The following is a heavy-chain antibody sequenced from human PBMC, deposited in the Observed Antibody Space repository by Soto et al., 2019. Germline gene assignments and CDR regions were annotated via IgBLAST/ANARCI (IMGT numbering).Heavy chain of an antibody. D-gene: IGHD6-19*01. V-gene: IGHV3-30-3*01. Sequence: QVQLVESGGGVVQPGRSLRHSCAASGFTFSSYAMHWVRQAPGKGLEWVAVISYDGSNKYYADSVKGRFTISRDNSKNTLYLQMNSLRAEDTAVYYCARSTRDNSGWGAFDIWGQGTMVTVSS. J-gene: IGHJ3*02. CDR3: ARSTRDNSGWGAFDI. CDR2: ISYDGSNK. CDR1: GFTFSSYA.